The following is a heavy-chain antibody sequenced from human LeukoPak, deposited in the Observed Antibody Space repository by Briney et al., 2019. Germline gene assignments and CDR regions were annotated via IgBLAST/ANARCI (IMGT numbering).Heavy chain of an antibody. V-gene: IGHV3-30-3*01. J-gene: IGHJ6*02. Sequence: GGSLRLSCAASGFTFSSYAMHWVRQAPGKGLEWVAVISYDGSNKYYADSVKGRFTISRDNSKNTLYLQMNSLRAEDTAVYYCARDQADGDYYYYGMDVWGQGTTDTVSS. CDR3: ARDQADGDYYYYGMDV. CDR2: ISYDGSNK. D-gene: IGHD3-16*01. CDR1: GFTFSSYA.